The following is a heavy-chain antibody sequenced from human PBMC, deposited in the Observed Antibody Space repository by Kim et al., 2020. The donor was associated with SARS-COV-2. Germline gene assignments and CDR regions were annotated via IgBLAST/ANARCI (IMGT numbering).Heavy chain of an antibody. Sequence: NTEFSQQFQSRVTFTRDTSANTATMERSSLGSEDTAVYYCARDLFHTGFDYWGQGTLVAVSS. V-gene: IGHV1-3*01. CDR2: NT. CDR3: ARDLFHTGFDY. J-gene: IGHJ4*02. D-gene: IGHD2-8*02.